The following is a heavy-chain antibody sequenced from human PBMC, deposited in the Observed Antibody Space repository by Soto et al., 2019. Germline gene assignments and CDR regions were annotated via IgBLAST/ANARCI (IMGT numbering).Heavy chain of an antibody. V-gene: IGHV4-34*01. CDR1: GGSVSSYY. Sequence: LCXNSALYGGSVSSYYWSWIRQPPGKGLEWIGEINHSGSTNYNPSLRSRVTISVDTSKNQFSLKLSSVTAADTAVYYCARGDDYGSGSSYEDYYGMDVWAQGTTVTVSS. J-gene: IGHJ6*02. D-gene: IGHD3-10*01. CDR2: INHSGST. CDR3: ARGDDYGSGSSYEDYYGMDV.